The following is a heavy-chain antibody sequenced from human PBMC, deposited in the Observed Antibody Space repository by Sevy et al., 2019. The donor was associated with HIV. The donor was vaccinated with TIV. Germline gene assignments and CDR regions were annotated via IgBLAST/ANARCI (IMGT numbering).Heavy chain of an antibody. CDR1: GFSVSSHA. D-gene: IGHD2-15*01. CDR3: SRDAGYSVGWYPSDY. J-gene: IGHJ4*02. Sequence: GGSLRLSCAASGFSVSSHAMHWVRQAPGKGLEWVALISYDGSSKYYSDSVKGRVTISRDNSKNTLYLQMNSLRPEETALYYCSRDAGYSVGWYPSDYWGQGTLVTVSS. V-gene: IGHV3-30-3*01. CDR2: ISYDGSSK.